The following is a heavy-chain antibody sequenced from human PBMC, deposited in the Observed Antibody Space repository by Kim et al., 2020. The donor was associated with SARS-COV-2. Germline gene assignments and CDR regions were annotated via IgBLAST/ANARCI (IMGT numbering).Heavy chain of an antibody. CDR1: GGSFSGYY. D-gene: IGHD1-1*01. CDR3: ARAPWKPRRPPYYFDY. J-gene: IGHJ4*02. V-gene: IGHV4-34*01. Sequence: SETLSLTCAVYGGSFSGYYWSWIRQPPGKGLEWIGEINHSGSTNYNPSLKSRVTISVDTSKNQFSLKLSSVTAADTAVYYCARAPWKPRRPPYYFDYWGQGTLVTVSS. CDR2: INHSGST.